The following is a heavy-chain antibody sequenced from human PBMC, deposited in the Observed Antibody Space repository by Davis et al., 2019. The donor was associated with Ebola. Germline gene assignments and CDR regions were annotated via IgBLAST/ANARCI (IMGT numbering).Heavy chain of an antibody. CDR2: IRHTGTT. V-gene: IGHV4-34*01. Sequence: PSETLSLTCAVHGGSFSGYYWSWIRQSPGKGLDWIGEIRHTGTTNYNPSLNSRVTISLDTSKHQFSLKLTSVTAADTAVYYCTKGGAYCSSGACYGVSYMDVWGKGTTVTVSS. D-gene: IGHD6-25*01. CDR1: GGSFSGYY. J-gene: IGHJ6*03. CDR3: TKGGAYCSSGACYGVSYMDV.